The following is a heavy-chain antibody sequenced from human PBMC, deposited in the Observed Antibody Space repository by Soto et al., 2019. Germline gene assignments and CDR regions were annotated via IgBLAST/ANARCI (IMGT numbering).Heavy chain of an antibody. Sequence: SETLSLTCTVSGGSVSSGSYYWSWIRQPPGKGLDWIGYIYYSGSTNYNPSLKSRVTISVETSKNQFSLKLSSVTAADTAVYYCARGGGGSRHIVVVPAARRRYYGMALWGQGTTVTLSS. V-gene: IGHV4-61*01. CDR3: ARGGGGSRHIVVVPAARRRYYGMAL. D-gene: IGHD2-2*01. CDR2: IYYSGST. J-gene: IGHJ6*02. CDR1: GGSVSSGSYY.